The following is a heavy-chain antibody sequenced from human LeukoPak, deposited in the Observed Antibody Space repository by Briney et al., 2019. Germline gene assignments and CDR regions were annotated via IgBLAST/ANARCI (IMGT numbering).Heavy chain of an antibody. CDR1: GFTFSSYW. Sequence: GGSLRLSCAASGFTFSSYWMHWVRQAPGKGLVWVSRINSDGSSTSYADSVKGRFTISRDNSKNTLYLQMNSLSSEDTAVYYCARDPGYSSGWYGAFDIWGQGTMVTVSS. D-gene: IGHD6-19*01. V-gene: IGHV3-74*01. CDR3: ARDPGYSSGWYGAFDI. CDR2: INSDGSST. J-gene: IGHJ3*02.